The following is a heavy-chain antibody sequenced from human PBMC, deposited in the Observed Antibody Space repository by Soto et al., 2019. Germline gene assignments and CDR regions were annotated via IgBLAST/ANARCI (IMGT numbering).Heavy chain of an antibody. CDR1: GLTFSEYY. CDR3: ARGRGAAADYFDF. CDR2: ISSSTSHT. J-gene: IGHJ4*02. D-gene: IGHD6-13*01. Sequence: GGSLRLSCAVSGLTFSEYYMTWIRQAPGKGLEWVSYISSSTSHTNYADSVKGRFTISRDNAKNSLFLQMNSLRAEDTAVYYCARGRGAAADYFDFWGQGTLVTGSS. V-gene: IGHV3-11*05.